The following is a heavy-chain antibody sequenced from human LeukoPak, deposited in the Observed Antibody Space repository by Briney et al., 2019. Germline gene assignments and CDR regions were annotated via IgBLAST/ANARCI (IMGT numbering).Heavy chain of an antibody. CDR3: VRDKEKIAVRPYYFDL. V-gene: IGHV3-20*04. CDR2: INWNGSST. CDR1: GFTFGDYA. J-gene: IGHJ4*02. D-gene: IGHD6-6*01. Sequence: GGSLRLSCAASGFTFGDYALSWVGQAPGKGLEWVSGINWNGSSTGYADSAKGRFTISRDNAKNSLYLQINSLRAEDTAFYYCVRDKEKIAVRPYYFDLWGQGTLVTVSS.